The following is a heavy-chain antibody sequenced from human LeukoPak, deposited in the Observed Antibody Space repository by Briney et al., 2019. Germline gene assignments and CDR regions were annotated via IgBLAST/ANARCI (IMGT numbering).Heavy chain of an antibody. CDR2: IKEDGSQK. Sequence: GGSLRLSCAASGFTLSSQWMSWVRQAPGKGPEWVANIKEDGSQKSYVDSVKGRFTISRDNAKNSLYLQMNSLRAEDTAIYYCARAFPWGQGTLVTVSS. V-gene: IGHV3-7*01. D-gene: IGHD3-16*01. CDR3: ARAFP. CDR1: GFTLSSQW. J-gene: IGHJ5*02.